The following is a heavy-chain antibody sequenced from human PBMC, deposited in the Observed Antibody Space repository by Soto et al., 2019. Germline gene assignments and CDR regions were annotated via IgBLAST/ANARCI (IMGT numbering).Heavy chain of an antibody. J-gene: IGHJ6*02. CDR2: IYPGDSDT. V-gene: IGHV5-51*01. CDR3: ARQRSSTYYYYGMDV. Sequence: GESLKISCKGSGYSFTSYWIGWVRQMPGKGLEWMGIIYPGDSDTRYSPSFQGQVTISADKSISTAYVQWSSLKASDTAMYYCARQRSSTYYYYGMDVWGQGTTVTVSS. D-gene: IGHD6-6*01. CDR1: GYSFTSYW.